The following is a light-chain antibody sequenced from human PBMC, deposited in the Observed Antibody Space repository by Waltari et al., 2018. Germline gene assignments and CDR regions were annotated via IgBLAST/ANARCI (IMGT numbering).Light chain of an antibody. V-gene: IGKV1-9*01. J-gene: IGKJ1*01. CDR1: QGISTY. CDR2: EAS. Sequence: IQLTQSPSSLSASVGDTVTITCRASQGISTYLAWLQQKPGRAPQVLIFEASTLQSGVPSRFSGSGSGIDFTLTISSLQPEDVATYYCQQFHDYPWTFGQGTKVEIK. CDR3: QQFHDYPWT.